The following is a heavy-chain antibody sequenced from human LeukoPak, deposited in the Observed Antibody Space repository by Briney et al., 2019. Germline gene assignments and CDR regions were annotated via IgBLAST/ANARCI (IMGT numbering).Heavy chain of an antibody. J-gene: IGHJ4*02. D-gene: IGHD2-2*03. V-gene: IGHV4-59*01. CDR1: GGSISTYY. Sequence: PSETLSLTCTVSGGSISTYYWNWIRQPPGKGLEWIGYIYYSGSTNYNPSLKSRVTISVDTSKNQFSLKLNSVTAADTATYYCVRASWISTADAVCWGQGTQVTVSS. CDR3: VRASWISTADAVC. CDR2: IYYSGST.